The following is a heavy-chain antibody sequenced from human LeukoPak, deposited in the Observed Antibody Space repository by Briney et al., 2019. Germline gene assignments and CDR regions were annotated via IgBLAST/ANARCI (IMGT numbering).Heavy chain of an antibody. Sequence: GGSLRLSCAASGFTFDDYTMHWVRQAPGKGLEWVSLISWDGGSTYYADSVKGRFTISRDNSKNSLYLQMNSLRTEDTALYYCAKDKLGRTTGPLDYWGQGTLVTVSS. CDR1: GFTFDDYT. V-gene: IGHV3-43*01. J-gene: IGHJ4*02. CDR2: ISWDGGST. CDR3: AKDKLGRTTGPLDY. D-gene: IGHD1-7*01.